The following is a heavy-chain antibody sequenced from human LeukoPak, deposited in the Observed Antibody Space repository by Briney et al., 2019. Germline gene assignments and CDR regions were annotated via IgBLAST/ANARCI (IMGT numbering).Heavy chain of an antibody. CDR2: IYVDGRTT. J-gene: IGHJ5*02. CDR1: GFTFSNYW. Sequence: PGGSLRLSCVASGFTFSNYWMHWVRQPPGKGLVWVSRIYVDGRTTNYADSVKGRFTISRDNAKNTVYLEMNSLSVEDTATYYCIRDFRSADLWGQGTLVAVTS. V-gene: IGHV3-74*01. CDR3: IRDFRSADL.